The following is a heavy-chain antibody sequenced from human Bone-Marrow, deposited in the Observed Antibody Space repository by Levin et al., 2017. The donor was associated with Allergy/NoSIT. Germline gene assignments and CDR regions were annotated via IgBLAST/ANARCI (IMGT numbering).Heavy chain of an antibody. V-gene: IGHV1-8*01. CDR1: GYTFTSYD. Sequence: GASVRVSCKASGYTFTSYDINWVRQATGQGLEWMGWMNPNSGNTGYAQKFQGRVTMTRNTSISTAYMELSSLRSEDTAVYYCARSRHGRPIFGVVITYYYYYYMDGWGKGTTVTVSS. CDR3: ARSRHGRPIFGVVITYYYYYYMDG. CDR2: MNPNSGNT. D-gene: IGHD3-3*01. J-gene: IGHJ6*03.